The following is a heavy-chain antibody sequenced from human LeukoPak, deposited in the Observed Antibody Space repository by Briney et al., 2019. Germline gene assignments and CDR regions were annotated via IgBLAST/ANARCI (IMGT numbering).Heavy chain of an antibody. J-gene: IGHJ2*01. CDR1: GFTFSSYG. CDR2: ISYDGSNK. V-gene: IGHV3-30*03. D-gene: IGHD1-1*01. Sequence: GGSLRLSCAASGFTFSSYGMHWVRQAPGKGLEWVAVISYDGSNKYYADSVKGRFTISRDNSKNTLYLQMNSLRAEDTAVYYCVSCEAVLWYFDLWGRGTLVTVSS. CDR3: VSCEAVLWYFDL.